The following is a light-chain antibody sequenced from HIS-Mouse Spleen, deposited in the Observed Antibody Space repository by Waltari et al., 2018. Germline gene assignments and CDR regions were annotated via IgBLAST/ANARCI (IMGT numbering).Light chain of an antibody. J-gene: IGKJ2*01. CDR2: WAS. Sequence: DIVMTQSPDSLAVSLGERATINCKSSQSVLYSSNNKNYLAWYQQKPGQPPNLLIYWASTLESGVPDRFSGSGSGTEFTLTISSLQAEDVAVYYCQQYYTTPYTFGQGTKLEIK. V-gene: IGKV4-1*01. CDR1: QSVLYSSNNKNY. CDR3: QQYYTTPYT.